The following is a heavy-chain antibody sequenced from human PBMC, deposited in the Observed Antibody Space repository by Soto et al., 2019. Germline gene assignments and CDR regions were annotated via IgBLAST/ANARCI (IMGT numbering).Heavy chain of an antibody. J-gene: IGHJ5*02. CDR1: GGSFSGYY. CDR2: INHSGST. V-gene: IGHV4-34*01. D-gene: IGHD3-22*01. Sequence: PSETLSLTCAVYGGSFSGYYWSWIRQPTGKGLEWIGEINHSGSTNYNPSLKSRVTISVDTSKNQFSLKLSSVTAADTAVYYCARVGDSSGYYANWFDPWGQGTLVTVSS. CDR3: ARVGDSSGYYANWFDP.